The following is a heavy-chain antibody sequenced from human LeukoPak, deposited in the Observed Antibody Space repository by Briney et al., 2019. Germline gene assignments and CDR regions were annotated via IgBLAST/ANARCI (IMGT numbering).Heavy chain of an antibody. CDR3: ARDRAHTAMVYPADY. CDR2: ISAYNGNT. J-gene: IGHJ4*02. V-gene: IGHV1-18*01. CDR1: GYTFASYG. Sequence: ASVKVSCKASGYTFASYGISWVRQAPGQGLEWMGWISAYNGNTNYAQKLQGRVTMTTDTSTSTAYMELRSLRSDDTAVYYRARDRAHTAMVYPADYWSQGTLVTVSS. D-gene: IGHD5-18*01.